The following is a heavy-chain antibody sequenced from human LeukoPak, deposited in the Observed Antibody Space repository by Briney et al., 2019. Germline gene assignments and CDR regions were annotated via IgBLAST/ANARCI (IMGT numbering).Heavy chain of an antibody. CDR3: AKRGYSYGQFDY. J-gene: IGHJ4*02. CDR1: GFTFSSYG. V-gene: IGHV3-30*18. D-gene: IGHD5-18*01. CDR2: ISYDGSNK. Sequence: GGSLRLSCAASGFTFSSYGMHWVRQAPGKGLEWVAVISYDGSNKYYADSVKGRFTISRDNSKNTLYLQMNSLRAEDTAVYYCAKRGYSYGQFDYWGQGTLVTVSS.